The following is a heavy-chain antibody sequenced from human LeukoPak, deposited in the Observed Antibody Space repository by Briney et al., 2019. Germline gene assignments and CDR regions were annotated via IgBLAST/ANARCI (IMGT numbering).Heavy chain of an antibody. CDR3: ARGVPKTSYYYYYMDV. CDR1: GFTFSNYI. CDR2: ILENGSNQ. Sequence: GGSLRLSCAASGFTFSNYIMHWVRQAPGKGLDWVAVILENGSNQYYADSVKGRFTISRDNSKNTLFLQMNSLRGEDTAMYYCARGVPKTSYYYYYMDVWGKGTTVTVSS. J-gene: IGHJ6*03. D-gene: IGHD4-11*01. V-gene: IGHV3-30*04.